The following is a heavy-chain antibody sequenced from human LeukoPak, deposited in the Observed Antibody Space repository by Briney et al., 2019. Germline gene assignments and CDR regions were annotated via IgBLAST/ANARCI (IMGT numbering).Heavy chain of an antibody. J-gene: IGHJ3*02. CDR1: GYTFTSYY. CDR3: ARDLGGITIFGVAPYDAFDI. CDR2: INPSGGST. Sequence: ASVKVSCKASGYTFTSYYMHWVRQAPGQGLEWMGIINPSGGSTSYAQKFQGRVTMTRDTSTSTVYMELSSLRSEDTAVYYCARDLGGITIFGVAPYDAFDIWGQGTMVTVSS. V-gene: IGHV1-46*01. D-gene: IGHD3-3*01.